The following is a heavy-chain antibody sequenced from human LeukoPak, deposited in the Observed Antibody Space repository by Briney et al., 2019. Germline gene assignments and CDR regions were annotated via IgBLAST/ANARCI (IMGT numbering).Heavy chain of an antibody. V-gene: IGHV1-18*01. CDR2: ISAYNSNT. D-gene: IGHD2-21*01. J-gene: IGHJ6*02. Sequence: ASVKVSCKASGYTFSGYGISWVRQAPGHGVEWMEWISAYNSNTTYAHKLQSRVTMTTDTSTYTAYTDQRSLRSDDTAVYYCARDLFPHNYYGMDVWGQGTTVTVSS. CDR3: ARDLFPHNYYGMDV. CDR1: GYTFSGYG.